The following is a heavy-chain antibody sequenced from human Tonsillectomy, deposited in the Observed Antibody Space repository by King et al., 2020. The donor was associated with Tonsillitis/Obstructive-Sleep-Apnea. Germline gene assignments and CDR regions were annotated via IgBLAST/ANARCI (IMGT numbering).Heavy chain of an antibody. CDR3: ARALYLARYFDL. V-gene: IGHV4-31*03. Sequence: QLQESGPGLVQPSQTLSLTCTVSGVSISSGGYYWSWLRPHPGKGLEGIWCIYYSGSPYSNPSLKSCVTISVDTSKNQFSLKLSSVTAADTAVYYCARALYLARYFDLWGRGTLVTVSS. CDR1: GVSISSGGYY. J-gene: IGHJ2*01. CDR2: IYYSGSP. D-gene: IGHD3-10*01.